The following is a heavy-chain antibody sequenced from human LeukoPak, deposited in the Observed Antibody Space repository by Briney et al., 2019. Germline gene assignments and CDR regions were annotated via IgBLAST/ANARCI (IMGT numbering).Heavy chain of an antibody. D-gene: IGHD3-10*01. CDR3: ARGGSDY. J-gene: IGHJ4*02. V-gene: IGHV3-30-3*01. CDR1: GFTFSSYA. CDR2: ISYDGSNK. Sequence: GGSLRLSCAASGFTFSSYAMHWVRQAPGKGLERVAVISYDGSNKYYADSVKGRFTISRDNSKNTLYLQMNSLRAEDTAVYYCARGGSDYWGQGTLVTVSS.